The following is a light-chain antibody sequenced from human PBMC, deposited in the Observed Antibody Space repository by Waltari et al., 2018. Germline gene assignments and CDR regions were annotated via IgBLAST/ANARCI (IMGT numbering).Light chain of an antibody. CDR3: QAWDSGTGV. J-gene: IGLJ1*01. Sequence: YELTQPPSVSVSPGQAANIACSGADVGNKYTSWFQQKPGHSPVLVIFEDNKRPPGIPERFSASNSGNIATLTISETQPMDEADYYCQAWDSGTGVFGTGTKVTVL. CDR2: EDN. CDR1: DVGNKY. V-gene: IGLV3-1*01.